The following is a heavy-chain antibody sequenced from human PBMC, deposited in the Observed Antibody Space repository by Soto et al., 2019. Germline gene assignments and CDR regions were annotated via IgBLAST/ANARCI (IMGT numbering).Heavy chain of an antibody. D-gene: IGHD4-17*01. CDR3: ARRYYGGNYWYFDL. Sequence: QVQLQESGPGLVKPSETLSLTCTVSGGSISTYYWSWIRQPPGKGLEWIGYIQYSGNTNYNPSLTSRVAISVDTSKNQFSLKLTSVTAADTAVYYCARRYYGGNYWYFDLWGRGTLVTVSS. CDR1: GGSISTYY. CDR2: IQYSGNT. V-gene: IGHV4-59*08. J-gene: IGHJ2*01.